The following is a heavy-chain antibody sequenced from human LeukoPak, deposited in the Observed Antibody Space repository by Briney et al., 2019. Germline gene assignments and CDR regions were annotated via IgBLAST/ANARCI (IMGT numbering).Heavy chain of an antibody. CDR2: IYNTANT. CDR3: ASGSAYAFHS. D-gene: IGHD5-12*01. Sequence: SETLSLTCTVSNGSITSGHYCWLWIRQHPGKGLEGLVYIYNTANTYYYPSVRRRLNMAVDTYKNHFSLRPTSVTGADTALYYCASGSAYAFHSWGQGTLVIVSS. J-gene: IGHJ4*02. V-gene: IGHV4-31*03. CDR1: NGSITSGHYC.